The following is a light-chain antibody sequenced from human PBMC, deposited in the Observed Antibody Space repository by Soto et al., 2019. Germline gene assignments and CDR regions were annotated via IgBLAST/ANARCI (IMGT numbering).Light chain of an antibody. Sequence: QSVLTQPPSVSGAPGQRVTISCTGSSSNIGAGYDVHWYQQLPGTAPKLLIYGNNKRPSGVPDRFSGSKSGTSASLAITGLQAEDEADYYCQSYDSSLRVFGGGTKLTVL. CDR1: SSNIGAGYD. J-gene: IGLJ2*01. V-gene: IGLV1-40*01. CDR3: QSYDSSLRV. CDR2: GNN.